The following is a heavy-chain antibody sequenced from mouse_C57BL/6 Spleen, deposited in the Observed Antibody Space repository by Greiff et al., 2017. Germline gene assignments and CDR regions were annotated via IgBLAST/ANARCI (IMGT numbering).Heavy chain of an antibody. V-gene: IGHV1-7*01. J-gene: IGHJ4*01. CDR2: INPSIGYT. CDR1: GYTFTSYW. D-gene: IGHD2-4*01. CDR3: ASYDYDEGNAMDY. Sequence: QVQLKESGAELAKPGASVKLSCKASGYTFTSYWMHWVKQRPGQGLEWIGYINPSIGYTKYNQKFKDKATLTADKSSSTAYMQLSSLSYEDSAVYYCASYDYDEGNAMDYLGQGTSVTVSS.